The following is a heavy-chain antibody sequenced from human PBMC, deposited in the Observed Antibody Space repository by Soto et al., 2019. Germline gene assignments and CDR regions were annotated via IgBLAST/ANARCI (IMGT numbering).Heavy chain of an antibody. J-gene: IGHJ6*02. CDR3: ARDGPYYYDSSGYYDPYGMDV. CDR1: GFTFSSYG. CDR2: IWYDGSNK. Sequence: QVRLVESGGGVVQPGRSLRLSCAASGFTFSSYGMHWVRQAPGKGLEWVAVIWYDGSNKYYADSVKGRFTISRDNSKNTLYLQMNSLRAEDTAVYYCARDGPYYYDSSGYYDPYGMDVWGQGTTVTVSS. V-gene: IGHV3-33*01. D-gene: IGHD3-22*01.